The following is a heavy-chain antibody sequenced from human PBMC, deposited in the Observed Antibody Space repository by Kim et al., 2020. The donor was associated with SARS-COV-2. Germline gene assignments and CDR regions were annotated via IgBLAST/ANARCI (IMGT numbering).Heavy chain of an antibody. CDR3: AKEGLLWFGEITYYYYSMDV. J-gene: IGHJ6*02. V-gene: IGHV3-23*01. CDR2: ISGSGGST. Sequence: GGSLRLSCAASGFTFSSYAMSWVRQAPGKGLEWVSAISGSGGSTYYADSVKGRFTISRDNSKNTLYLQMNSLRAEDTAVYYCAKEGLLWFGEITYYYYSMDVWGQGTTVTVSS. D-gene: IGHD3-10*01. CDR1: GFTFSSYA.